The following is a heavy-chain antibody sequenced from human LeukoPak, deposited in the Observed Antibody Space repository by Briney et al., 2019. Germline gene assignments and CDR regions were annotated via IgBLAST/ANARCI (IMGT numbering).Heavy chain of an antibody. CDR1: GDSISSSSYS. CDR2: FYYSEST. J-gene: IGHJ4*02. CDR3: ATGVHGIAAAGDYYFDY. Sequence: SETLSLTCIVSGDSISSSSYSWGWIRQPPGKGLEWIGSFYYSESTYYNPSLKSRVTISVDTSKNQFSLKLTSVTAADTAVYYCATGVHGIAAAGDYYFDYWGQGTLVTVSS. D-gene: IGHD6-13*01. V-gene: IGHV4-39*01.